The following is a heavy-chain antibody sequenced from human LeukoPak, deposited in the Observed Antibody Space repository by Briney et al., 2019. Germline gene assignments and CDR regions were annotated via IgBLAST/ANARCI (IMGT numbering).Heavy chain of an antibody. CDR2: ISYDGSNK. CDR1: GLSFSGQW. J-gene: IGHJ4*02. D-gene: IGHD6-13*01. CDR3: AKSGIEAAGSLVYFDY. Sequence: GESLRLSCVASGLSFSGQWLNWVRQAPGKGLECVAIISYDGSNKYYTDSVKGRFTISRDNSKNTLYLQMNSLRAEDTAVYYCAKSGIEAAGSLVYFDYWGQGTLVTASS. V-gene: IGHV3-30*18.